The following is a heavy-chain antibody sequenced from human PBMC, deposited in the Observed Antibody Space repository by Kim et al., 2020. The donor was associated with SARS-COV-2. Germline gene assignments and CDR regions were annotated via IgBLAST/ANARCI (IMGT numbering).Heavy chain of an antibody. Sequence: GGSLRLSCAASGFTFDDYAMHWVRQAPGKGLEWVSGISWNSGSIGYADSVKGRFTISRDNAKNSLYLQMNSLRAEDTALYYCATVGEYYYGSDTDYWGQG. J-gene: IGHJ4*02. CDR3: ATVGEYYYGSDTDY. CDR2: ISWNSGSI. CDR1: GFTFDDYA. D-gene: IGHD3-10*01. V-gene: IGHV3-9*01.